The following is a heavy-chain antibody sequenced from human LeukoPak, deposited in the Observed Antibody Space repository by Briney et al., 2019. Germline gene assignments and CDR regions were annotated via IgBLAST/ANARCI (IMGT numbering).Heavy chain of an antibody. D-gene: IGHD6-19*01. CDR1: GFTFGGFS. J-gene: IGHJ4*02. CDR2: ISGSGGST. V-gene: IGHV3-23*01. CDR3: AKGTGYSSGWYDY. Sequence: PGGSLRLSCAASGFTFGGFSMSWVRQAPGKGLEWVSAISGSGGSTYYADSVKGRFTISRDNSKNTLYLQMNSLRVEDTAVYYCAKGTGYSSGWYDYWGQGTLVTVSS.